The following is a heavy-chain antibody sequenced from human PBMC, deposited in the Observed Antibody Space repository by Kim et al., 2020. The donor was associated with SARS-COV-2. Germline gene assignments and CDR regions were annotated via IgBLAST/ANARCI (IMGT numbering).Heavy chain of an antibody. V-gene: IGHV3-15*01. D-gene: IGHD1-26*01. Sequence: GYAAPVKGRFTSSRDDSKNTLYLQMNSLKTEDTAVYYCTTEALYYPGLDYWGQGTLVTVSS. CDR3: TTEALYYPGLDY. J-gene: IGHJ4*02.